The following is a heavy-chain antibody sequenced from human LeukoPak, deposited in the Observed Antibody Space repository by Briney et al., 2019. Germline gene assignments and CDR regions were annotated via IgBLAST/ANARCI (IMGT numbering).Heavy chain of an antibody. D-gene: IGHD3-10*01. V-gene: IGHV4-39*01. CDR2: IYYSGST. CDR1: GGSISSISYY. CDR3: ASAYYYGSGSYLNWFDP. J-gene: IGHJ5*02. Sequence: PSETLSLTCTVSGGSISSISYYWGWIRQPPGNGLEWIGRIYYSGSTYYNPSLKSRVTISVDTSKNQFSLKLSSVTAADTAVYYCASAYYYGSGSYLNWFDPWGQGTLVTVSS.